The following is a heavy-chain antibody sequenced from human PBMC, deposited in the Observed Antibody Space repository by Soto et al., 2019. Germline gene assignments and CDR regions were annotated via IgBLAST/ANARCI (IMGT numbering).Heavy chain of an antibody. D-gene: IGHD2-2*01. CDR1: GITFSSYA. V-gene: IGHV3-23*01. Sequence: QPGGSLRLSCAASGITFSSYALSWVRQAPGKGLEWVSGIPKSGDSTYYADSVKGRFTISRDNSKNTLYLQMNSLRAEDTAVYYCAKVSWAMTLLTCAMDVSGQGTTVTGS. J-gene: IGHJ6*02. CDR3: AKVSWAMTLLTCAMDV. CDR2: IPKSGDST.